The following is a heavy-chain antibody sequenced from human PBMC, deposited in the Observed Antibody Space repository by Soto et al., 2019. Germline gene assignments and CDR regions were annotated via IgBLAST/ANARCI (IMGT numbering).Heavy chain of an antibody. CDR1: GYSISSSNW. J-gene: IGHJ4*02. V-gene: IGHV4-28*01. D-gene: IGHD1-26*01. Sequence: PSECLSLTCAVSGYSISSSNWWGWIRQPPGKGLEWIGYIYYSGTTYYNPSLKSRVTMSVDTSKNQFSLKLPSVTAVDTAVYYCGRRETKGPIDYWGQGTLVTVSS. CDR3: GRRETKGPIDY. CDR2: IYYSGTT.